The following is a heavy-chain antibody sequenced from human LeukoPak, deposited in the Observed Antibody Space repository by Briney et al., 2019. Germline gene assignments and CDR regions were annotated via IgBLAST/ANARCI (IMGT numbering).Heavy chain of an antibody. D-gene: IGHD5-18*01. J-gene: IGHJ4*02. CDR1: GFTFDDYG. CDR3: ARGGRRGYSYGTLDY. CDR2: IKWNGGST. V-gene: IGHV3-20*04. Sequence: GGSLRLSCAASGFTFDDYGMSWVRQAPGKGLEWVSSIKWNGGSTGYADSVKGRFTISRDNAKNSLYLQMNSLRAEDTAVYYCARGGRRGYSYGTLDYWGQGTLVTVSS.